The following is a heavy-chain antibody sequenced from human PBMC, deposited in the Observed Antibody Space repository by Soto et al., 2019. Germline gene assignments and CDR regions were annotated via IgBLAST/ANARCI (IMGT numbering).Heavy chain of an antibody. Sequence: QLQLQESGPGLVKPSETLSLTCTVSGGSISSSSYYWGWIRQPPGKGLEWIGSIYYSGSTYYNPSLKSRVTLSVDTSKNHFALKLSSVTAADTAVYYCARLAPASPGIVVVVAATPGWFDPWGQGTLVTVSS. D-gene: IGHD2-15*01. CDR3: ARLAPASPGIVVVVAATPGWFDP. CDR2: IYYSGST. V-gene: IGHV4-39*01. J-gene: IGHJ5*02. CDR1: GGSISSSSYY.